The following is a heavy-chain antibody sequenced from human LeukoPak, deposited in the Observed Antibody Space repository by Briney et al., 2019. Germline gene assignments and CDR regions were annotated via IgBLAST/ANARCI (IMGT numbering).Heavy chain of an antibody. V-gene: IGHV3-23*01. CDR3: ARDPVYGDYSAGWFDP. D-gene: IGHD4-17*01. CDR2: ISDNGVTR. CDR1: GFTFSSYV. J-gene: IGHJ5*02. Sequence: GGSLRLSCAASGFTFSSYVMNWVRQAPGKGLEWVSSISDNGVTRYYADSVKGRFTISRDNSDNTVYLQMNSLRAEDTAVYYCARDPVYGDYSAGWFDPWGQGTLVTVSS.